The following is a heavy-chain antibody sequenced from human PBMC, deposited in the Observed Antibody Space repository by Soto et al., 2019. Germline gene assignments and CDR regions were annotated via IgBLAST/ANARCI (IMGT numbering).Heavy chain of an antibody. V-gene: IGHV3-23*01. D-gene: IGHD2-15*01. CDR3: ARHYCSGGSCLFGP. Sequence: PGGSLRLSCTASGFTSGVTFRTFAMSWVRQAPGKGLEWVSTISGAGDKRYYVDFVKGRFTISRDNAKNSLYLQMNSLRAEDTAVYYCARHYCSGGSCLFGPWGQGT. CDR1: GFTSGVTFRTFA. CDR2: ISGAGDKR. J-gene: IGHJ5*02.